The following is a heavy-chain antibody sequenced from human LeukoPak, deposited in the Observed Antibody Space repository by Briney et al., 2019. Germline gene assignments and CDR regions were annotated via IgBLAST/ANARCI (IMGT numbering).Heavy chain of an antibody. CDR1: GGSFSGHY. D-gene: IGHD3-22*01. CDR3: ASDVPTYYYDSSGYPSLDY. V-gene: IGHV4-34*01. CDR2: INHSGST. Sequence: SETLSLTCAVYGGSFSGHYWRWIRQPPGKGLEWIGEINHSGSTYYTPSLKSLVTISVDTSKDQFSLKLSSVTAADTAVYYCASDVPTYYYDSSGYPSLDYWGQGTLVTVSS. J-gene: IGHJ4*02.